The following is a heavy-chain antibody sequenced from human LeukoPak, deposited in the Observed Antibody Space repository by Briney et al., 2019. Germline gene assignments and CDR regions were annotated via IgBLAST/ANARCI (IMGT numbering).Heavy chain of an antibody. D-gene: IGHD6-19*01. CDR1: GFTFRNFW. V-gene: IGHV3-7*01. CDR2: IMKDGGQK. CDR3: ASIAVAGTTDY. J-gene: IGHJ4*02. Sequence: GGSLRLSCAASGFTFRNFWMNWARQAPGKGLEWVASIMKDGGQKKYVDSVKGRFTISRDNSKNTLYLQMNSLRAEDTAVYYCASIAVAGTTDYWGQGTLVTVSS.